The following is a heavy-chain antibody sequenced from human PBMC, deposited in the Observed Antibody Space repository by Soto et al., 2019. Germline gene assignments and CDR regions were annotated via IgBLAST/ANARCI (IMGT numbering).Heavy chain of an antibody. CDR2: MYHSGSA. D-gene: IGHD1-26*01. Sequence: PSESLSLTCTVSGDSICRYYWSWIRQPPGKELERIGYMYHSGSANYNPSLKSRVTMAVDTSKNQFSLNLNSVTAADTAVYYCARHLIVGSATSKFYYGMDVWGQGTTVTVSS. V-gene: IGHV4-59*08. CDR1: GDSICRYY. CDR3: ARHLIVGSATSKFYYGMDV. J-gene: IGHJ6*02.